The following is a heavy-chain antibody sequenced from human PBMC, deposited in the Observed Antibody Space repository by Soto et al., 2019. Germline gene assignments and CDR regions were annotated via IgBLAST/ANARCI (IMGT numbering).Heavy chain of an antibody. J-gene: IGHJ5*02. CDR3: ARGDYDFLTGYYPSWFDP. V-gene: IGHV4-61*08. Sequence: SETLSLTCTVSGGSISSGGYSWSWIRQPPGKGLEWIGYIYYSGSTNYNPSLKSRVTISVDTSKNQFSLKLSSVTAADTAVYYCARGDYDFLTGYYPSWFDPWGQGTLVTVSS. CDR2: IYYSGST. D-gene: IGHD3-9*01. CDR1: GGSISSGGYS.